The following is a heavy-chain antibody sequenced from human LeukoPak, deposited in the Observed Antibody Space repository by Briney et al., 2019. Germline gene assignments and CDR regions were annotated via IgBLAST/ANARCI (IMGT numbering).Heavy chain of an antibody. CDR2: INSDGSSR. CDR3: ARHGSDAFDI. D-gene: IGHD5-24*01. CDR1: GFTFSSYW. J-gene: IGHJ3*02. V-gene: IGHV3-74*01. Sequence: AGSLRLSCAASGFTFSSYWMHWVRQAPGKGLVWVSHINSDGSSRTYADSVKGRFTISRDNAKNTLYLQMNSLRAEDTAVYYCARHGSDAFDIWGQGTVVTVSS.